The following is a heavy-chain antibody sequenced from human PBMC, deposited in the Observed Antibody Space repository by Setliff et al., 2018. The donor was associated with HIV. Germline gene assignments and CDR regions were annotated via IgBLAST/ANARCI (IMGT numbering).Heavy chain of an antibody. V-gene: IGHV4-59*12. D-gene: IGHD3-3*01. J-gene: IGHJ4*02. Sequence: SETLSLTCSVSGGSISGYYWSWIRQPPGKGLECIGYIYYSGSANYNPSLKSRATISVDTSKNQFSLKLSSVTAADTAVYYCARGGGTIIGANFDYWGQGTLVTVSS. CDR2: IYYSGSA. CDR1: GGSISGYY. CDR3: ARGGGTIIGANFDY.